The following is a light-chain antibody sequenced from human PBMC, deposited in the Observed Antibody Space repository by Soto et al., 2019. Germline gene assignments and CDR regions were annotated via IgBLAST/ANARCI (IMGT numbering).Light chain of an antibody. CDR1: SSDVGGYNY. V-gene: IGLV2-14*01. CDR3: SSYTSTSTYV. J-gene: IGLJ1*01. Sequence: QSVLTQPASVSGSPGQSIAISCTGTSSDVGGYNYVSWYQQHPGKAPKLMISEVSNQPSGVSNRFSGSKSGNTASLTISGLQAEDESDYYCSSYTSTSTYVFGTGTKVTVL. CDR2: EVS.